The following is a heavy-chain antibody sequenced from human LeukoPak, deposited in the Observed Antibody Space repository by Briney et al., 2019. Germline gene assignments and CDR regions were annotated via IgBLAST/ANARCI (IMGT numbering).Heavy chain of an antibody. D-gene: IGHD6-19*01. Sequence: SQTLSLTCAISGDSVSSNSTAWNWIRQSPSRGLEWLGRTYYRSKWYNDYAVSVKSRITINPDTSKNQFSLQLNSVTPEDTAVYYCAKGYFIAVAGTSSNYYYGMDVWGQGTTVTVSS. V-gene: IGHV6-1*01. J-gene: IGHJ6*02. CDR3: AKGYFIAVAGTSSNYYYGMDV. CDR1: GDSVSSNSTA. CDR2: TYYRSKWYN.